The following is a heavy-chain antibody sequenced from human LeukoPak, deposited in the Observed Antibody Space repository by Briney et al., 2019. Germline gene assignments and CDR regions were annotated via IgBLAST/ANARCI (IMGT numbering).Heavy chain of an antibody. CDR2: VYHTGNT. CDR3: ARSYFSVGAFDN. V-gene: IGHV4-38-2*01. Sequence: SETLSLICDVSGYSIRTGYYWGWVRQPPGKDLEWIGSVYHTGNTYYNPSLQSRVNILVDTSKNQFSLSLTSVTAADTAVYYCARSYFSVGAFDNWGQGTMVTVSS. CDR1: GYSIRTGYY. D-gene: IGHD2/OR15-2a*01. J-gene: IGHJ3*02.